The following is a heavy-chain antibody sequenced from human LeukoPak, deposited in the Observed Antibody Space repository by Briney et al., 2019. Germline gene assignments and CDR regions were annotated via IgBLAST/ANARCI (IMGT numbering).Heavy chain of an antibody. D-gene: IGHD3-10*01. CDR3: ARDIGYGNDY. V-gene: IGHV3-30-3*01. J-gene: IGHJ4*02. CDR2: VSYDGSNK. CDR1: GFTFSSYA. Sequence: GGSLRLSCAASGFTFSSYAIHWVRQAPGKGLEWVSVVSYDGSNKYYADSVKGRFTISRDNSKNTLYLQMNSLRAEDTAVYYCARDIGYGNDYWGQGILVTVSS.